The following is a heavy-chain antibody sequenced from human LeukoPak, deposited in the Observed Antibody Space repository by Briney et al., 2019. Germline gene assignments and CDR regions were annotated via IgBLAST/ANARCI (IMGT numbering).Heavy chain of an antibody. D-gene: IGHD3-22*01. V-gene: IGHV4-59*01. CDR1: GGSISSYY. Sequence: SETLSLTCTVSGGSISSYYWSWIRQPPGKGLEWIGYIYYSGSTNYNPSLKSRVTIPVDTSKNQFSLKLSSVTAADTAVYYCARVNYYDSSGYHFDYWGQGTLVTVSS. CDR3: ARVNYYDSSGYHFDY. CDR2: IYYSGST. J-gene: IGHJ4*02.